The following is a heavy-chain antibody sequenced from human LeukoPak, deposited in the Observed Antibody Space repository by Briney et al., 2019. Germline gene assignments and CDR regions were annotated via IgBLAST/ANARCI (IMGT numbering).Heavy chain of an antibody. CDR3: ATLPRGKAAAGPDMAFYYGRAV. CDR2: MNPNSGNT. CDR1: GYTFTSYD. D-gene: IGHD6-13*01. J-gene: IGHJ6*02. V-gene: IGHV1-8*01. Sequence: ASVKVSCKASGYTFTSYDINWVRQATGQGLEWMGWMNPNSGNTGYAQKFQGRVTMTRNTSISTAYMELSSLRSEDTAVYYCATLPRGKAAAGPDMAFYYGRAVGGQGPTAPV.